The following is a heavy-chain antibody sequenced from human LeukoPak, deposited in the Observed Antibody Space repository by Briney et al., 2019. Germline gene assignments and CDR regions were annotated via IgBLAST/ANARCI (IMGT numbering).Heavy chain of an antibody. CDR1: NYIFASYG. CDR2: ISTYNGDT. D-gene: IGHD2-2*01. Sequence: ASVKVSCKTSNYIFASYGISWLRQAPGQGLEWMGWISTYNGDTKFAQNLQGRLTVTTDTSTRTVYMELRSLRSDDTAVYYCARARRTSTGVFDNWGQGTLVTVSS. CDR3: ARARRTSTGVFDN. V-gene: IGHV1-18*04. J-gene: IGHJ4*02.